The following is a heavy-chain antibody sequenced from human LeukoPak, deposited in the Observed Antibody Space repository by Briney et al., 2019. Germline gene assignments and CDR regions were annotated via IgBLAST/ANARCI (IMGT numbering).Heavy chain of an antibody. Sequence: PSETLSLTCTVSGGSISSHYWSWIRQPPGKGLEWIGYIYYSGSTNYNPSFKSRVTISVDTSKNQFSLKLSSVTAADTAVYYCARAPRDDFWSGYTIFDYWGQGTLVTVSS. V-gene: IGHV4-59*11. D-gene: IGHD3-3*01. CDR3: ARAPRDDFWSGYTIFDY. CDR2: IYYSGST. CDR1: GGSISSHY. J-gene: IGHJ4*02.